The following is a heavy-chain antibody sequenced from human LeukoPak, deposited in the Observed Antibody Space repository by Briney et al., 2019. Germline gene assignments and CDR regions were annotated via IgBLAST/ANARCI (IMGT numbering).Heavy chain of an antibody. CDR1: GFTFGDYA. V-gene: IGHV3-49*04. J-gene: IGHJ4*02. CDR3: TRDWGSGIY. D-gene: IGHD3-10*01. CDR2: IRSKGYGGTT. Sequence: GGSLRLSCTASGFTFGDYAMSWVRQAPGKGLEWVGFIRSKGYGGTTEYAASVKGRFTISRDDCKSIAYLQMNSLKIEDTAVYYCTRDWGSGIYWGQGTLVTVSS.